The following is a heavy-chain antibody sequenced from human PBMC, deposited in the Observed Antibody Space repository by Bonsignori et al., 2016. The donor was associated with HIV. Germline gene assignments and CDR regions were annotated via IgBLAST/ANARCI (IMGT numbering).Heavy chain of an antibody. V-gene: IGHV1-18*01. CDR2: ISAYQGNT. CDR1: GYTLTSYG. CDR3: ARVEAYYTYYMDV. D-gene: IGHD1-1*01. J-gene: IGHJ6*03. Sequence: ASVKVSCKASGYTLTSYGISWVRQAPGQGLEWIGWISAYQGNTNYAQKFQGRVTMTTDKATSTAYMELRSLRSDDTAVYYCARVEAYYTYYMDVWGKGTTVTVSS.